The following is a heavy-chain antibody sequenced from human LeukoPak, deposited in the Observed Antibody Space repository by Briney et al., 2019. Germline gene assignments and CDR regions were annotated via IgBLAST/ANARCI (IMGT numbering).Heavy chain of an antibody. CDR3: ARRYCSGGSCYFDY. Sequence: SGGSLRLSCAASGFTFSSYSMNWVRQAPGKGLECVSYISSGSSTIHYSDSVKGRFTISRDNAKNSLYLQMNSLRAEDTAVYYCARRYCSGGSCYFDYWGQGTLVTVSS. V-gene: IGHV3-48*01. CDR1: GFTFSSYS. J-gene: IGHJ4*02. D-gene: IGHD2-15*01. CDR2: ISSGSSTI.